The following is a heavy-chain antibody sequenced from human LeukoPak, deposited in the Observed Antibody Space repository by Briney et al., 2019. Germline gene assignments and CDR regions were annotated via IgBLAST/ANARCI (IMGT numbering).Heavy chain of an antibody. CDR3: AKDRGSGSYWAEGYFQH. CDR2: ISYDGSNK. V-gene: IGHV3-30*18. J-gene: IGHJ1*01. D-gene: IGHD3-10*01. CDR1: GFTFSSYG. Sequence: GGSLRLSCAASGFTFSSYGMHWVRQAPGKGLEWVAVISYDGSNKYYADSVKGRFTISRDNSKNTLYLQMNSLRAEDTAVYYCAKDRGSGSYWAEGYFQHWGQGTLVTVSS.